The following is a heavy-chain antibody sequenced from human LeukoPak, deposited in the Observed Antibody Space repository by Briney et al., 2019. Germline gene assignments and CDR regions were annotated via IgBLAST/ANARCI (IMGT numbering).Heavy chain of an antibody. V-gene: IGHV4-39*07. J-gene: IGHJ4*02. CDR2: IYYSGST. D-gene: IGHD3-3*01. CDR1: GGSISSSSYY. Sequence: PSETLSLTCTVSGGSISSSSYYWGWIRQPPGKGLEWIGSIYYSGSTYHNPSLKSRVTISVDTSKNQFSLKLSSVTAADTAVYYCARDPTHYDFWSGSYDYWGQGTLVTVSS. CDR3: ARDPTHYDFWSGSYDY.